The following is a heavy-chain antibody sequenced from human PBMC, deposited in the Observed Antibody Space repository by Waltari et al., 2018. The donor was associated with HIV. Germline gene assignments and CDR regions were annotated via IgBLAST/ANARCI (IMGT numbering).Heavy chain of an antibody. CDR1: GGSVSSSSYF. Sequence: QLQLQESGPGLVKPSETLSLTCTVSGGSVSSSSYFWGWIRQPPGKGLEWVGRIYYTGRAYYNPPLKSRVTIAGDTSKNQFSLKVTSVTAADTAVYYSARHALRVGAAYWNFDLWGRGTLVTVSS. V-gene: IGHV4-39*01. CDR2: IYYTGRA. CDR3: ARHALRVGAAYWNFDL. D-gene: IGHD1-26*01. J-gene: IGHJ2*01.